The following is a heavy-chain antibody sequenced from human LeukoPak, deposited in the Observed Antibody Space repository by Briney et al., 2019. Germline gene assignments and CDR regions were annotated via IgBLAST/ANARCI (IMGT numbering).Heavy chain of an antibody. D-gene: IGHD6-13*01. Sequence: SETLSLTCTVSGDSIRSYYWSWIRQPPGKGLEWIGYLYYSGSTNYNPSLKSRVTISVDTSKNQFSLQLNSVTPEDTAVYFCASSHSSTWYPQFWGQGTLVTVSS. V-gene: IGHV4-59*12. CDR2: LYYSGST. CDR1: GDSIRSYY. CDR3: ASSHSSTWYPQF. J-gene: IGHJ4*02.